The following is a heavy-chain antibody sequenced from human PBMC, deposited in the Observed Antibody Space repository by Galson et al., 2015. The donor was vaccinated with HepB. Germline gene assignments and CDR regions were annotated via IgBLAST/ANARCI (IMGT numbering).Heavy chain of an antibody. Sequence: SLRLSCAASGFTFSSYAMNWVRQAPGKGLEWVSYISRSSVNIYYTDSVRGRFTISRDNAKNSLYLQMNSLRDEDTAVYYCARDWAGYYDATGYQGYWGQGTLVTVSS. CDR2: ISRSSVNI. J-gene: IGHJ4*02. V-gene: IGHV3-48*02. CDR3: ARDWAGYYDATGYQGY. D-gene: IGHD3-22*01. CDR1: GFTFSSYA.